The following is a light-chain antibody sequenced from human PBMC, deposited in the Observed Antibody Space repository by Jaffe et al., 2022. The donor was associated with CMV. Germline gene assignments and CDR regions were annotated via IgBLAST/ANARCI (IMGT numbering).Light chain of an antibody. CDR1: QSVTTN. CDR3: QQYNDWPLRT. Sequence: EIVMTQSPATLSVSPGERATLSCRATQSVTTNLAWYQQKPGQAPRLLIYAASTRASGIPARFSGSGSGTEFTLTISSLQSEDFAVYYCQQYNDWPLRTFGQGTKVEIK. V-gene: IGKV3-15*01. J-gene: IGKJ1*01. CDR2: AAS.